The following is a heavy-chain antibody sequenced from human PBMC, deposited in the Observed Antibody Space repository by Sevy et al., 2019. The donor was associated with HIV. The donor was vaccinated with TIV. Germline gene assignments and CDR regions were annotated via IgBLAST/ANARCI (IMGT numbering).Heavy chain of an antibody. CDR3: ARDVREPIAENEGWFDP. CDR2: IYYSGST. D-gene: IGHD3-10*02. V-gene: IGHV4-61*01. Sequence: SETLSRTCTVSGGSVSSGSYYWSWIRQPPGKGLEWIGYIYYSGSTNYNPSLKSRVTISVDTSKNQFSLKLSSVTAADTAVYYCARDVREPIAENEGWFDPWGQGTLVTVSS. J-gene: IGHJ5*02. CDR1: GGSVSSGSYY.